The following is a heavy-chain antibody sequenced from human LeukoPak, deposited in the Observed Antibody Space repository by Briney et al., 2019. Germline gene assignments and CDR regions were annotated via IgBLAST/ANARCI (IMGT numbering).Heavy chain of an antibody. CDR3: ARDPGRTSRGVMTKWFDP. V-gene: IGHV4-30-4*01. D-gene: IGHD3-10*01. CDR2: ICYSGST. J-gene: IGHJ5*02. CDR1: GGSISSGDYY. Sequence: SQTLSLTCTVYGGSISSGDYYWSWIRQPPGKVLEWIGNICYSGSTYYNPSLKSRVTISVATSKNQFSLKLSSVTAADTAVYYCARDPGRTSRGVMTKWFDPWGQGTLVTVSS.